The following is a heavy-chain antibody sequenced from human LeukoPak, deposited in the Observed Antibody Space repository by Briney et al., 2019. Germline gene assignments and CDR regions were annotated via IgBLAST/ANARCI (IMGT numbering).Heavy chain of an antibody. Sequence: ASVKVSFKASGYTFTSYGISWVRQAPGQGLEWMGWISAYNGNTNYAQKLQGRVTMTTDTSTSTAYMELRSLRSDDTAVYYCARGSRGSSRGAHYYYYMDVWGKGTTVTVSS. J-gene: IGHJ6*03. CDR3: ARGSRGSSRGAHYYYYMDV. CDR2: ISAYNGNT. V-gene: IGHV1-18*01. CDR1: GYTFTSYG. D-gene: IGHD1-26*01.